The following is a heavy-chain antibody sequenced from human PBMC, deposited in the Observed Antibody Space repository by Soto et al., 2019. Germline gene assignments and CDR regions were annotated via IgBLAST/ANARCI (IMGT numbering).Heavy chain of an antibody. J-gene: IGHJ4*02. CDR1: GFSLSTSGVG. CDR3: AHGPPRSHYDILTGYYISYYFDY. CDR2: IYWDDDK. D-gene: IGHD3-9*01. Sequence: SGPTLVKPTQTLTLTCTFSGFSLSTSGVGVGWIRQPPGKALEWLALIYWDDDKRYSPSLKSRLTITKDTSKNQVVLTMTNMDPVDTATYYCAHGPPRSHYDILTGYYISYYFDYWGQGTLVTVSS. V-gene: IGHV2-5*02.